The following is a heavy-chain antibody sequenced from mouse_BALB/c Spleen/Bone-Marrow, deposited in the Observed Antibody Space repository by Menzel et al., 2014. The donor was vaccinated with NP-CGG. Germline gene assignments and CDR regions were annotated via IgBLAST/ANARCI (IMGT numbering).Heavy chain of an antibody. CDR3: TRSNYGYWYFDV. D-gene: IGHD1-1*01. Sequence: VQLQQSGAELVKPGASVKLSCKASGYSFTNYYMYWVKRRPGQGLEWIGEINPSNGGTNFNEKFKNKATLTVDKSSSTAYMQLSSLTSEDSAAYYCTRSNYGYWYFDVWGAGTTVTVSS. CDR2: INPSNGGT. J-gene: IGHJ1*01. V-gene: IGHV1S81*02. CDR1: GYSFTNYY.